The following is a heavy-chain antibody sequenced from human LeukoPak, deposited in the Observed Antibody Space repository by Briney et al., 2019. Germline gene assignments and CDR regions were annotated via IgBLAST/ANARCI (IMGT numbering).Heavy chain of an antibody. V-gene: IGHV4-34*01. Sequence: PSETLSLTCAVYGGSFSGYYWSWIRQPPGKGLEWIGEINHSGSTNYNPSLKSRVTISVDTSRNQFSLKLSSVTAADTAVYYCARGLLWFGELVDYWGQGTLVTVSS. CDR3: ARGLLWFGELVDY. D-gene: IGHD3-10*01. CDR1: GGSFSGYY. CDR2: INHSGST. J-gene: IGHJ4*02.